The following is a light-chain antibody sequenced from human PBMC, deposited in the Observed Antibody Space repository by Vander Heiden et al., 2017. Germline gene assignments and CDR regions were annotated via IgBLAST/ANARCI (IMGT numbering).Light chain of an antibody. V-gene: IGLV3-19*01. CDR2: GKN. J-gene: IGLJ1*01. CDR3: DSRDSSGNHV. Sequence: SSELTQDPAVSVALGQTVTITCQGDSLKNYYATWYQQKPGQAPVVVFYGKNNRPSGIPVRFSGSYSGNTASLTLTGAQAEDEADYYCDSRDSSGNHVFGPGTKVTVL. CDR1: SLKNYY.